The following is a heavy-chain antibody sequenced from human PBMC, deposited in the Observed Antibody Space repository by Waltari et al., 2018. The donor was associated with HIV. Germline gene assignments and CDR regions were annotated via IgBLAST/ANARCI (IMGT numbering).Heavy chain of an antibody. D-gene: IGHD3-22*01. Sequence: EVQLVESGGGLLQPGRSLRLSCTASGFTFGDYAMSWVRQAPGKGMEWVGVIRSKPYGGSAEYAASVKGRFTISRDDSKSIAYLQMNSLKTEDTAVYYCTRDQNYFDSSAFYYFPDYWGQGTLVTVSS. CDR2: IRSKPYGGSA. J-gene: IGHJ4*02. CDR1: GFTFGDYA. V-gene: IGHV3-49*04. CDR3: TRDQNYFDSSAFYYFPDY.